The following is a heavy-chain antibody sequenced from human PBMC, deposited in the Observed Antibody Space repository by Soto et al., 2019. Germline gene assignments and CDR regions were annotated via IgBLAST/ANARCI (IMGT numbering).Heavy chain of an antibody. V-gene: IGHV1-18*01. J-gene: IGHJ4*02. D-gene: IGHD2-2*01. CDR1: GYSFPDYG. CDR3: ARSRSSAMVKSDY. CDR2: SAAYNDDT. Sequence: QVQLVQSGTEVKKPGASVKVSCKTSGYSFPDYGVTWVRQAPGEGLQWMGWSAAYNDDTDYAQDFQGRVTMTTDTSTSKAYLELRSLRSDDTAVYFCARSRSSAMVKSDYWGQGTLVTVSS.